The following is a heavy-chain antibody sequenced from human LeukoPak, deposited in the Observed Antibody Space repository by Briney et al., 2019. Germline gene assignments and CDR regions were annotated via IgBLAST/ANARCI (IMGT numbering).Heavy chain of an antibody. D-gene: IGHD3-9*01. Sequence: ASLKVSCKASGYTFTSYGISWVRQAPGQGLEWMGWISAYNDNTNYAQKLQGRVTMTTDTSTSTAYMELRSLRSDDTAVYYCPRVHYDILTGYSYFDYWGQGTLVTVSS. CDR2: ISAYNDNT. V-gene: IGHV1-18*01. CDR1: GYTFTSYG. J-gene: IGHJ4*02. CDR3: PRVHYDILTGYSYFDY.